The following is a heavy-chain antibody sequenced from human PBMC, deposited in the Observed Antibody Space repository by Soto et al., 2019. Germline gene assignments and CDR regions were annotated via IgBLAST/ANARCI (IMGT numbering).Heavy chain of an antibody. J-gene: IGHJ6*02. CDR1: GGSISSYY. CDR2: IYYSGST. D-gene: IGHD3-10*02. Sequence: SETLSLTCTVSGGSISSYYWSWIRQPPGKGLEWIGYIYYSGSTNYNPSLKSRVTISVDTSKNQFSLKLSSVTAADTAVYYCARDQGGLCSGRIYYYYGMDFWGQGTTVTVSS. V-gene: IGHV4-59*01. CDR3: ARDQGGLCSGRIYYYYGMDF.